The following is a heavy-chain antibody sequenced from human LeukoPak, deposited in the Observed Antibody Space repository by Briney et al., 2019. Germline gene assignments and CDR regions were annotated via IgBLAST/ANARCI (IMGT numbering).Heavy chain of an antibody. CDR1: GFTFSSYS. J-gene: IGHJ3*02. Sequence: GGSLRLSCAASGFTFSSYSMNWVRQAPGKGLEWVSSISSSSSYIHYADSVKGRFTISRDNAKNSLYLQMNRLRAEDTAVYYCARDHYYDSSGYPGDAFDIWGQGTMVTVSS. CDR2: ISSSSSYI. CDR3: ARDHYYDSSGYPGDAFDI. V-gene: IGHV3-21*01. D-gene: IGHD3-22*01.